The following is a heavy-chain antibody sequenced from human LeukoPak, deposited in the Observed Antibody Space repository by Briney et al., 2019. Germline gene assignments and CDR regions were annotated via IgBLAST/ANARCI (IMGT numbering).Heavy chain of an antibody. CDR2: IKQDGSEK. V-gene: IGHV3-7*01. CDR3: ARIGGSGSYYMGFSWFDP. J-gene: IGHJ5*02. D-gene: IGHD3-10*01. Sequence: GGSLRLSCAASGFTFSSYWMSWVRQAPGKGLEWVANIKQDGSEKYYVDSVKGRFTISRDNAKNSLYLQMNSLRAEDTAVYYCARIGGSGSYYMGFSWFDPWGQGTLVTVSS. CDR1: GFTFSSYW.